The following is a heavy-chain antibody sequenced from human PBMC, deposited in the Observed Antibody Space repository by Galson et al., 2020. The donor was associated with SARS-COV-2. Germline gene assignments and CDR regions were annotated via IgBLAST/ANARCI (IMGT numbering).Heavy chain of an antibody. Sequence: TGGSLRLSCAASGFSVNDNFLNWVRQAPGKGLEWVSVIYSGGETHYADSVKGRFTISSDTSKSTLYLQMNSLRAEDTAVYYCARDSSEYHTSGFYFDYWGQGTPVTVSS. D-gene: IGHD2-2*01. V-gene: IGHV3-66*01. CDR3: ARDSSEYHTSGFYFDY. CDR2: IYSGGET. J-gene: IGHJ4*02. CDR1: GFSVNDNF.